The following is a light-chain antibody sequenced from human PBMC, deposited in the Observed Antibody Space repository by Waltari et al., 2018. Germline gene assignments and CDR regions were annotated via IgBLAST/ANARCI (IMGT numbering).Light chain of an antibody. Sequence: DIQMTQSPSTLSASVGDRVTITCRASKSISRWLAWYQQKPGKAPKLLIYDASSVESGVPSRFSVSGSGTEFPLTISILQPDDFATYYCQQYNSYSPTFGQGTKLEIK. V-gene: IGKV1-5*01. CDR1: KSISRW. J-gene: IGKJ2*01. CDR2: DAS. CDR3: QQYNSYSPT.